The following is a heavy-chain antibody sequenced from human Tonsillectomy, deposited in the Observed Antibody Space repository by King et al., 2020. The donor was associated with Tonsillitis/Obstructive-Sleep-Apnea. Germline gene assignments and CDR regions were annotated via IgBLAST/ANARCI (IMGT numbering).Heavy chain of an antibody. CDR3: AKDWGGYCRGGSCYDVDY. J-gene: IGHJ4*02. V-gene: IGHV3-30*18. Sequence: VQLVESGGGVVQPGRSLRLSCAASGFTFSTYGMHWVRQAPGKGLEWVAVISYDGSNKYYADSVKGRFTSSRDNSKNTLYLQMNSLRAEDTAVYYCAKDWGGYCRGGSCYDVDYWGQGTLVTVSS. D-gene: IGHD2-15*01. CDR2: ISYDGSNK. CDR1: GFTFSTYG.